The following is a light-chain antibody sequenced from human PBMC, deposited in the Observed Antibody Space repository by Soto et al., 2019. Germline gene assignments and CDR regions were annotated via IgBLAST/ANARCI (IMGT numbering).Light chain of an antibody. CDR3: QHYESSPPSYT. CDR1: QSLTSTY. CDR2: GAS. V-gene: IGKV3-20*01. J-gene: IGKJ2*01. Sequence: EIVLTQSPGTLSLSPGERATLSCRASQSLTSTYLAWYKQKPGQAPRLLIYGASSRATGVPDRFSGSGSGTDFTLTISRLEPEDFAVYYCQHYESSPPSYTFGQGTKLEIK.